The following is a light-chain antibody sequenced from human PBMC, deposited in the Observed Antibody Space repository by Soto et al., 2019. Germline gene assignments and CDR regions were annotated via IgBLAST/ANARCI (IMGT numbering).Light chain of an antibody. J-gene: IGKJ5*01. V-gene: IGKV1-27*01. Sequence: IQMTQSPSSLSASVGDRVTITCRASQDIRNYLAWYQQRPGTVPKLLIYSASILQSGVPSRFSGSGSGTDFTLTISSLQPEDVATYYCQKYNSVPVTFGQGTRLEMK. CDR2: SAS. CDR1: QDIRNY. CDR3: QKYNSVPVT.